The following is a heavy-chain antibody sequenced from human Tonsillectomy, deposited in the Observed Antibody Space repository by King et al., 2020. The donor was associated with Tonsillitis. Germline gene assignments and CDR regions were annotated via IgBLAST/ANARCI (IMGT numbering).Heavy chain of an antibody. D-gene: IGHD7-27*01. Sequence: LQLQESGPGLVKPSETLSLTCTVSGGSISSSSYFWGWIRQPPGKRLEYIGMIYYSGGIYYNPSLKSRVTMSLDTSKNQFSLTLSSVTAADTAVYYCATDWGSDYSGMDVWGQGTTVTVSS. CDR1: GGSISSSSYF. CDR2: IYYSGGI. CDR3: ATDWGSDYSGMDV. V-gene: IGHV4-39*07. J-gene: IGHJ6*02.